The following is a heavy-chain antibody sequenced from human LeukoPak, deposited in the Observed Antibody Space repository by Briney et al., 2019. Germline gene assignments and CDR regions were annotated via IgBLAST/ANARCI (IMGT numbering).Heavy chain of an antibody. CDR2: INHSGTT. CDR3: AGLRYDCDY. D-gene: IGHD2-2*02. V-gene: IGHV4-34*01. Sequence: SETLSLTCAVHGGSLSDFYWSWIRQPPGKGPEWIGEINHSGTTKNNPSLKSRVTISVDTSKTQFSLKLSSVTAADTAVYYCAGLRYDCDYWGQGTLVTVSS. CDR1: GGSLSDFY. J-gene: IGHJ4*02.